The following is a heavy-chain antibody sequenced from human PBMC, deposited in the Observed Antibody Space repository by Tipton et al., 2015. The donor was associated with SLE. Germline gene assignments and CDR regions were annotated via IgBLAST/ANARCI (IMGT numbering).Heavy chain of an antibody. V-gene: IGHV4-39*07. J-gene: IGHJ5*02. Sequence: TLSLTCTVSGGSISSSSYYWGWIRQPPGKGLEWIGSSYYSGSTYYNPSLKSRVTISVDTSKNQFSLKLSSVTAADTAVYYCARRPRGGGWFDPWGQGTLVTVSS. D-gene: IGHD3-16*01. CDR1: GGSISSSSYY. CDR2: SYYSGST. CDR3: ARRPRGGGWFDP.